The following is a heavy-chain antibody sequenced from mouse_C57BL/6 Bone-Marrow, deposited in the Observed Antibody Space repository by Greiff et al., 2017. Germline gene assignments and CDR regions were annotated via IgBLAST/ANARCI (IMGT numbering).Heavy chain of an antibody. V-gene: IGHV1-69*01. CDR1: GYTFTSYW. J-gene: IGHJ2*01. CDR3: ARSTVVATDYFDY. D-gene: IGHD1-1*01. CDR2: IAPSDSYT. Sequence: QVQLQQPGAELVMPGASVKLSCKASGYTFTSYWMHWVKQRPGQGLEWIGEIAPSDSYTNYNQKFKGKSTLTVDKSSSTADMQLSSLTSEDSAVYYCARSTVVATDYFDYWGQGTTLTVSS.